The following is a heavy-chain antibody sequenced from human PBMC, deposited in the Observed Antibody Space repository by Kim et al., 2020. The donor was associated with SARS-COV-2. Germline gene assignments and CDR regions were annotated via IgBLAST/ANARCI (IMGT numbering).Heavy chain of an antibody. CDR2: IIPILGIA. J-gene: IGHJ4*02. CDR3: ARDSGRYSYGAVGGDDY. V-gene: IGHV1-69*04. CDR1: GGTFSSYT. Sequence: SVKVSCKASGGTFSSYTISSVRQAPGQGLEWMGRIIPILGIANYAQKFQGRVTITADKSTSTAYMELSSLRSEDTAVYYCARDSGRYSYGAVGGDDYWGQGTLVTVSS. D-gene: IGHD5-18*01.